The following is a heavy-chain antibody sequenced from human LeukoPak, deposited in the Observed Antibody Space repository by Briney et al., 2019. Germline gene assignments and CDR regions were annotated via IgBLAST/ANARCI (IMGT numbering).Heavy chain of an antibody. J-gene: IGHJ4*02. CDR2: ISSSSSYI. CDR3: ARAYGSGRLYFDY. CDR1: GFTFSSYS. D-gene: IGHD3-10*01. V-gene: IGHV3-21*01. Sequence: GGSLRLSCAASGFTFSSYSMNWVRQAPGKGLEWVSSISSSSSYIYYADSVKGRFTISRDNAKNSLYLQMNSLRAEDTAVYYCARAYGSGRLYFDYWGQGTLVTVSS.